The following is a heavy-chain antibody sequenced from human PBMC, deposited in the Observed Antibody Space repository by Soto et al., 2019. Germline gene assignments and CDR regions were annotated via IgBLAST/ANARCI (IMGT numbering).Heavy chain of an antibody. Sequence: GGSLRLSCAASGFSFRSYAMHWVRQAPGKGLEWVAVIWYDGVNKYYADSVKGRFTISRDNSKNTLYLQMTSLRADDTAVYYCAKDRRAGGNYGFYSDFWGQGALVTVSS. CDR3: AKDRRAGGNYGFYSDF. V-gene: IGHV3-33*06. CDR2: IWYDGVNK. CDR1: GFSFRSYA. D-gene: IGHD1-7*01. J-gene: IGHJ4*02.